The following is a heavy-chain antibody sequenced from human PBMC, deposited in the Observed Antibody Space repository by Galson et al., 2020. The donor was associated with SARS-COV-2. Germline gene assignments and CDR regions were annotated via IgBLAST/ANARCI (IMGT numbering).Heavy chain of an antibody. CDR1: GFTFSSYS. Sequence: GGSLRLSCAASGFTFSSYSMNWVRQAPGKGLEWVSSISSSSSYIYYADSVKGRFTISRDNSKNTLYLQMNSLRAEDTAVYYCAKDEDGAAAGHWGQGTLVTVSS. J-gene: IGHJ4*02. D-gene: IGHD6-13*01. CDR3: AKDEDGAAAGH. CDR2: ISSSSSYI. V-gene: IGHV3-21*01.